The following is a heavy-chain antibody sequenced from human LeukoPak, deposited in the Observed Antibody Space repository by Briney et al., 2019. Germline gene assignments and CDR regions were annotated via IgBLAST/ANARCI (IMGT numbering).Heavy chain of an antibody. J-gene: IGHJ2*01. CDR2: IIPIFGTA. D-gene: IGHD3-3*01. CDR3: ARGLEWLTWYFDL. V-gene: IGHV1-69*06. CDR1: GGTFSSYA. Sequence: SVKVSCKASGGTFSSYAISWVRQAPGQGLEWMGGIIPIFGTANYAQKFQGRVTITADKSTSTAYMELSSLRSEDTAVYYCARGLEWLTWYFDLWGRGTLVTVSS.